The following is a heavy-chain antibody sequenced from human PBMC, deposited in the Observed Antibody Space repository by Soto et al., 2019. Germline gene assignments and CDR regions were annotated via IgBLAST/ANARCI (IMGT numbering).Heavy chain of an antibody. J-gene: IGHJ4*02. CDR1: GYSFSSLD. D-gene: IGHD1-26*01. CDR3: ARGVSAGVDY. Sequence: ASVKVSCKASGYSFSSLDINWVRQTAGQGLEWMGWMEPSTGRTGYAQKFQGRVTMTRDTSINTAYMELTTLTSDDTAFYYCARGVSAGVDYWGQGTLVTVSS. CDR2: MEPSTGRT. V-gene: IGHV1-8*01.